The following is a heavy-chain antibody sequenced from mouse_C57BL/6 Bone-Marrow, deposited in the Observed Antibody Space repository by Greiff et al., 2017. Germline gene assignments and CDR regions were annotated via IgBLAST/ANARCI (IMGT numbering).Heavy chain of an antibody. D-gene: IGHD6-2*01. Sequence: EVMLVESGGDLVKPGGSLKLSCAASGFTFSSSGMSWVRQTPDKRLEWVATISSGGSYTYYPDSVKGRFTISRDNAKNTLYLQMSSLKSEDTAMYYCARPSPFAYWGQGTLVTVSA. J-gene: IGHJ3*01. CDR3: ARPSPFAY. CDR1: GFTFSSSG. CDR2: ISSGGSYT. V-gene: IGHV5-6*01.